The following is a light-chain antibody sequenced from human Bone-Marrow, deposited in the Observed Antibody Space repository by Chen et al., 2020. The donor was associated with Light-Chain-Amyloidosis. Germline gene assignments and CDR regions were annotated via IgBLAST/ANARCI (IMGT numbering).Light chain of an antibody. CDR2: DDS. Sequence: SYVLTQPSSVSVAPGQTATIACGGNNIGSTSVHWYQQTPGQAPLLFVYDDSDQPSGIPERMSGSNTGNTATLTISRGEAGDEADYYCQVWDRRSDRPVFGGGTKLTVL. CDR1: NIGSTS. J-gene: IGLJ3*02. CDR3: QVWDRRSDRPV. V-gene: IGLV3-21*02.